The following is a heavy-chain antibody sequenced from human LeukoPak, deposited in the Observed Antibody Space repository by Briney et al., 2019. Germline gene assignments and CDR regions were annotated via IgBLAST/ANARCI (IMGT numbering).Heavy chain of an antibody. D-gene: IGHD5-24*01. V-gene: IGHV3-33*06. CDR2: IWYDGSNK. CDR1: GFTFSSYG. Sequence: PGRSLRLSCAASGFTFSSYGMHWVRQAPGKGLEWVAVIWYDGSNKYYADSVKGRFTISRDNSKNTLYLQMNSLRAEDTAVYYCAKDVDGYYYYYMAVWGKGTTVTVSS. J-gene: IGHJ6*03. CDR3: AKDVDGYYYYYMAV.